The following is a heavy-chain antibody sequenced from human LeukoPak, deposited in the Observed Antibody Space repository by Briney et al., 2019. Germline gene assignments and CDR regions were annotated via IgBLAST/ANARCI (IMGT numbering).Heavy chain of an antibody. Sequence: GASVKVSCKASGYTLINYGITWVRQAPGQGLEWMGWISAYNGNTNYAQKLQGRVTMTTDTSTSTAYMELRSLRSDDTAVYYCARDEDRGDISHGYWGQGTLVTVSS. J-gene: IGHJ4*02. V-gene: IGHV1-18*01. D-gene: IGHD5-12*01. CDR3: ARDEDRGDISHGY. CDR1: GYTLINYG. CDR2: ISAYNGNT.